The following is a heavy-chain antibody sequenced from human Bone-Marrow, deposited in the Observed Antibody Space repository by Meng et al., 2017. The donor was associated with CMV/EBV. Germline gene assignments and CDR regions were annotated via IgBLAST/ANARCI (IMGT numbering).Heavy chain of an antibody. CDR1: GGTFSSYA. J-gene: IGHJ6*02. CDR3: ATRNSRPTSYHYAMDV. Sequence: SVKVSCKASGGTFSSYAISWVRQAPGQGLEWMGGIIPIFGTANYAQKFQGRVTITTDESTSTAYMEISGLKSEDTAVYYCATRNSRPTSYHYAMDVWGQGTTVTVSS. CDR2: IIPIFGTA. V-gene: IGHV1-69*05. D-gene: IGHD2-2*01.